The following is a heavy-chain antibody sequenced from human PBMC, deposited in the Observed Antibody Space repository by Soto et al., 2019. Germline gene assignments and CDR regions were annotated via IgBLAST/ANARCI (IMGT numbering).Heavy chain of an antibody. CDR2: IYWDDDK. V-gene: IGHV2-5*02. Sequence: QITLKESGPTLVKPTQTLTLTCTFSGFSLSPMGVGGGWIRQPPGKALECLALIYWDDDKRYSPSLKSRLTITKDPSQNQVVLTMTNMDPVDTATDYCAHRRHYGDDRSDAFDIWGQGTMVTVSS. J-gene: IGHJ3*02. CDR1: GFSLSPMGVG. D-gene: IGHD4-17*01. CDR3: AHRRHYGDDRSDAFDI.